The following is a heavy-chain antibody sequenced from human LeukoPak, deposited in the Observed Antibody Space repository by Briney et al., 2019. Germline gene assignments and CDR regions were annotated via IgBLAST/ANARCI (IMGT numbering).Heavy chain of an antibody. CDR2: ISSGSSAI. Sequence: GGSLRLSCEASGFTFTTYSMTWVRQAPGKGLEWVSIISSGSSAIFSADALKGRFTISRDDAKNLLYLDMNSLRTEDTAVYYCARGHTAVTRHFDFWGQGTLVTVSS. V-gene: IGHV3-21*01. J-gene: IGHJ4*02. CDR3: ARGHTAVTRHFDF. CDR1: GFTFTTYS. D-gene: IGHD4-17*01.